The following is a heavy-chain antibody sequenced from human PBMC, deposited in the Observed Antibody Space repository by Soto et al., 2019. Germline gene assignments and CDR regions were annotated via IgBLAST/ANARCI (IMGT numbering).Heavy chain of an antibody. CDR3: AIFTGTGSDTQGRLDS. CDR1: GFRFSGHG. J-gene: IGHJ4*02. Sequence: QVQLVEFGGGVVQPGGSLSLSCAASGFRFSGHGMHWVRQAPGKGLEWVTFIGFDGTKKDYIDSVKGRFTVSRDNSRNTVFLQMNSLRVEDTAVYFCAIFTGTGSDTQGRLDSWGQGSLVTVSS. D-gene: IGHD3-10*01. V-gene: IGHV3-30*02. CDR2: IGFDGTKK.